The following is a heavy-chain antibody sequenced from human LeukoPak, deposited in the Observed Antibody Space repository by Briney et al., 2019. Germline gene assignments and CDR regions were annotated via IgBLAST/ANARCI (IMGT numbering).Heavy chain of an antibody. CDR3: ARERKVTIFGVACDY. D-gene: IGHD3-3*01. Sequence: ASVKVSCKASGGTFSSYAISWVRQAPGQGLEWMGRINPNGGGTNYAQKFQGRVTMTSDTSISTAYMELSRLRSDDTAVYYCARERKVTIFGVACDYWGQGTLVTVSS. J-gene: IGHJ4*02. CDR1: GGTFSSYA. CDR2: INPNGGGT. V-gene: IGHV1-2*06.